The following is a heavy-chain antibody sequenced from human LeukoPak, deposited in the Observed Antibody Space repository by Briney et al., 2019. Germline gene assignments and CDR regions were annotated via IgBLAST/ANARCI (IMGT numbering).Heavy chain of an antibody. CDR2: IYYSGSS. V-gene: IGHV4-59*01. J-gene: IGHJ4*02. Sequence: TSETLSLTCTVSGGSISSYYWSWIRQPPGQGLEWIGYIYYSGSSNYNPSLKSRVTISVDTSKNQFSLKLSSVTAADTAVYYCASRRYSSGWYVYWGQGTLVTVSS. CDR3: ASRRYSSGWYVY. D-gene: IGHD6-19*01. CDR1: GGSISSYY.